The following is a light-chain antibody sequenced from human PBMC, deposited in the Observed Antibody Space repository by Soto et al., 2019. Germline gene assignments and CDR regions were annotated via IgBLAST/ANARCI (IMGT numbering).Light chain of an antibody. Sequence: QSALTQPASVSGSPGQSITISCTGTSSDVGGYNYVSWYQQHPGKAPKLMIYEVSNRPSGVSNRFSGAKSGNTASLTISGLQAEDEADYYCSSYTTSSTLFGTGTRSPS. V-gene: IGLV2-14*01. CDR2: EVS. CDR1: SSDVGGYNY. J-gene: IGLJ1*01. CDR3: SSYTTSSTL.